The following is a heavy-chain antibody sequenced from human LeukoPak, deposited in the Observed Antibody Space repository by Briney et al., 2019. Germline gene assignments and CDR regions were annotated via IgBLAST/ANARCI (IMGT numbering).Heavy chain of an antibody. Sequence: GGSLRLSCAASGFTFSSYAMSWVRQAPGKGLEWVSAISGSGGITSYADSVKGRFTISRDNSKNMVLLQMNSLRVEDTAVYYCARGIDYWGRGTLVTVSS. CDR2: ISGSGGIT. J-gene: IGHJ4*02. CDR1: GFTFSSYA. CDR3: ARGIDY. V-gene: IGHV3-23*01.